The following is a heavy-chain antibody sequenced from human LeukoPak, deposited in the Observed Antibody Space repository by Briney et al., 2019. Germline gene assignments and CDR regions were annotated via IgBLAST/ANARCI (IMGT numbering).Heavy chain of an antibody. CDR1: GYTFTGHY. J-gene: IGHJ3*02. CDR2: INPNSGGT. Sequence: ASVKVSCKASGYTFTGHYMHWVRQAPGQGLEWMGWINPNSGGTNYAQKFQGRVTMTRDTSISTAYMELSRLRSDDTAVYYCARDGGRCSSTSCYKNAFDIWGQGTMVTVSS. D-gene: IGHD2-2*02. CDR3: ARDGGRCSSTSCYKNAFDI. V-gene: IGHV1-2*02.